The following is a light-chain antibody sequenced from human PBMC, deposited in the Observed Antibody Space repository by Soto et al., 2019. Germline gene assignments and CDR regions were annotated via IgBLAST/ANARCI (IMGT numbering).Light chain of an antibody. V-gene: IGLV2-14*01. CDR3: CSYTTNNTWV. CDR1: DSDVGTYNY. J-gene: IGLJ3*02. CDR2: EVN. Sequence: SALTQPASVSGSPGQSVTISCTGTDSDVGTYNYVSWYQQHPGKAPKLIIYEVNDRPSGISPRFSATKSANTASLTISGLQPDDEANYYCCSYTTNNTWVFGGGTKLTVL.